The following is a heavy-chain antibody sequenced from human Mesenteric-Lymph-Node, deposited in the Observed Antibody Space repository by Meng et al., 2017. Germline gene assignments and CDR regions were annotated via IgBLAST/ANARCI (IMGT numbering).Heavy chain of an antibody. V-gene: IGHV3-48*03. CDR2: ISDSGSTV. J-gene: IGHJ3*01. CDR3: ARDRSYRDAFDL. Sequence: GESLKISCAASGFTFSNYWMNWVRQTPGKGLEWVSYISDSGSTVYYADSVKGRFTISRDNAKNSLYLQMNSLRAEDTAVYYCARDRSYRDAFDLWGQGTLVTVSS. CDR1: GFTFSNYW.